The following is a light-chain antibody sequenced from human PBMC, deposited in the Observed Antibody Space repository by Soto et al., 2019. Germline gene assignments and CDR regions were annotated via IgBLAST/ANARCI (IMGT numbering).Light chain of an antibody. V-gene: IGKV3-20*01. CDR3: QQYNIWPQT. J-gene: IGKJ1*01. CDR2: DAS. CDR1: QSLSGGY. Sequence: EIVLTQSPGTLSLSPGERATLSCRTSQSLSGGYLAWYQQKPGQAPRLLIYDASSRATGIPDRFSGSGSGTDFTLTISSLQSEDFAVYFCQQYNIWPQTFGQGTKVDIK.